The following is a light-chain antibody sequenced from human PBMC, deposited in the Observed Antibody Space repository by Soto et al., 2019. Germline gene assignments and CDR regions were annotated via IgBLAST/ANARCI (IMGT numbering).Light chain of an antibody. CDR3: QPYNNWPLT. CDR1: QSVSSSY. V-gene: IGKV3-20*01. Sequence: EIVLTQSPGTLSLSPGERATLSCRASQSVSSSYLAWYQQKPGQAPRLLIYGASNRATAIPDRFSGSGSGAEFTLTINSLQSEDFAVYYCQPYNNWPLTFGGGTKVDIK. J-gene: IGKJ4*01. CDR2: GAS.